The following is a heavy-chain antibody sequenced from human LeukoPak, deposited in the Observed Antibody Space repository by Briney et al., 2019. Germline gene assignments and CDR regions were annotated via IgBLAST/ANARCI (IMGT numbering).Heavy chain of an antibody. CDR1: GYTFINHY. D-gene: IGHD6-19*01. J-gene: IGHJ4*02. CDR2: IIPSGDST. Sequence: ASVKVSCKASGYTFINHYLHWVRQAPGQGLEWMGVIIPSGDSTTYAQKFQGRVTMTRDTSTNTVYMELSSLRSEDTAVYYCASEIAMTGYFDYWGQGTLVTVSS. CDR3: ASEIAMTGYFDY. V-gene: IGHV1-46*01.